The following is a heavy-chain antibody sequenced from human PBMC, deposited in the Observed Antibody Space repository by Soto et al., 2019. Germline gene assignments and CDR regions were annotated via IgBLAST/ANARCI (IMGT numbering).Heavy chain of an antibody. Sequence: ASVKVSCKASGYTFTGYYMHWVRQAPGQGLEWMGWINPNSGGTNYAQKFQGWVTMTRDTSISTAYMELSRLRSDDTAVYYCARDLHYYDSSGSGMDVWGQGTTVTVSS. CDR1: GYTFTGYY. D-gene: IGHD3-22*01. V-gene: IGHV1-2*04. CDR3: ARDLHYYDSSGSGMDV. J-gene: IGHJ6*02. CDR2: INPNSGGT.